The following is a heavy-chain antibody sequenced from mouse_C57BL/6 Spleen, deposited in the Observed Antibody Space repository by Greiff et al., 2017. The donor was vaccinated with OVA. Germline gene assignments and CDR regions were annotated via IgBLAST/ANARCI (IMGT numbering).Heavy chain of an antibody. D-gene: IGHD2-2*01. Sequence: VQLQQSGPELVKPGASVKISCKASGYSFTDYNMNWVKQSNGKSLEWIGVINPNYGTTSYNQKFKGKATLTVDQSSSTAYMQLSSLTSEDSAVYYCARSGGYSPSYYFDYWGQGTTLTVSS. CDR2: INPNYGTT. CDR1: GYSFTDYN. V-gene: IGHV1-39*01. CDR3: ARSGGYSPSYYFDY. J-gene: IGHJ2*01.